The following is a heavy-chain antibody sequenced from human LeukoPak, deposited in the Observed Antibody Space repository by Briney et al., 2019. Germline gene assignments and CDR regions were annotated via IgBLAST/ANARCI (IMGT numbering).Heavy chain of an antibody. V-gene: IGHV3-23*01. CDR1: GFXFSTHA. J-gene: IGHJ4*02. CDR3: ARRNFFDY. CDR2: VGVSGGNT. Sequence: GGSLRLSCAASGFXFSTHAMSWVRQAPGKGLEWVSAVGVSGGNTYYADSVKGRFTISRDNSNNTLYLQMNSLRAEDTALYYCARRNFFDYWGQGTLVTVSS.